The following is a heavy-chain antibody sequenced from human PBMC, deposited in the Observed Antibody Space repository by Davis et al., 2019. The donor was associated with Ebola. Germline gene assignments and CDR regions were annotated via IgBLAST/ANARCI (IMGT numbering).Heavy chain of an antibody. CDR3: AREAPFCGGDCLDY. V-gene: IGHV3-48*03. CDR2: IDSSATTT. CDR1: EFTFSSYE. J-gene: IGHJ4*02. D-gene: IGHD2-21*01. Sequence: PGGSLRLSCAASEFTFSSYEMNWVRQAPGKGLEWVSYIDSSATTTYYADSVEGRFTISRDNAKNSLFLQMNSLTAEDTALYYCAREAPFCGGDCLDYWGQGTLVTVSS.